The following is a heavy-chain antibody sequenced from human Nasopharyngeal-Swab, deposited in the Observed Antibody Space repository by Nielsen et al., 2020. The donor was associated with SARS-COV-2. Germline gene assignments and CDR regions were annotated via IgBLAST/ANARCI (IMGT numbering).Heavy chain of an antibody. CDR3: ARGFASSLR. V-gene: IGHV3-66*01. D-gene: IGHD5/OR15-5a*01. CDR1: GFTVSSNY. J-gene: IGHJ4*02. Sequence: GESLKTPCAASGFTVSSNYMSWVRPAPGKGLESVSVIYSGGSTYYADSVKGRFTISRDNSKNTLYLQMNSLRAEDTAVYYCARGFASSLRWGQGTLVTVSS. CDR2: IYSGGST.